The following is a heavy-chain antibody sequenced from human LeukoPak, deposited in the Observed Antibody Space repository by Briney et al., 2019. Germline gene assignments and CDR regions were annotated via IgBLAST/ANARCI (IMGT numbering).Heavy chain of an antibody. CDR3: ARVSYDSSGYYLYYFDY. J-gene: IGHJ4*02. CDR1: GYTFTSYF. D-gene: IGHD3-22*01. Sequence: GASVKVSCKASGYTFTSYFLHWVRQAPGQGLEWMGIINPSGGSTSYAQKFQARVTMTRDTSTSTVYMELSSPRSEDTAAYYCARVSYDSSGYYLYYFDYWGQGTLVTVSS. CDR2: INPSGGST. V-gene: IGHV1-46*01.